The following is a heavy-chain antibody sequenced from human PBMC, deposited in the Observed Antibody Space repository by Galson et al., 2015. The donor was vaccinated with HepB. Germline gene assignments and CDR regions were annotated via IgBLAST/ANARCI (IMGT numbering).Heavy chain of an antibody. Sequence: SETLSLTCTVSGGSIRTEDWWSWVRQSPGKRLEWNGQIYHSGDTNYNPSLQSRVTMSVDTSKNQFSLKLSSVTAADTAIYYCARDWIRDGASYYFDYWGQGTLVTVSS. J-gene: IGHJ4*02. V-gene: IGHV4-4*02. CDR1: GGSIRTEDW. CDR2: IYHSGDT. D-gene: IGHD5-24*01. CDR3: ARDWIRDGASYYFDY.